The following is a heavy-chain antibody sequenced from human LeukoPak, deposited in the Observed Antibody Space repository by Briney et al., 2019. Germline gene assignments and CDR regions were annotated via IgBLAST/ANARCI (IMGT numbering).Heavy chain of an antibody. CDR3: ARDQYYGSGSSYGMDV. CDR1: GYTFTSYG. V-gene: IGHV1-18*01. Sequence: ASVKVSCKASGYTFTSYGISWVRQAPGQGLEWMGWISAYNGNTNYAQKLQGRVTMTTDTSTSTAYMELRSLRSDDTAVYYCARDQYYGSGSSYGMDVWGQGTTVTVSS. D-gene: IGHD3-10*01. CDR2: ISAYNGNT. J-gene: IGHJ6*02.